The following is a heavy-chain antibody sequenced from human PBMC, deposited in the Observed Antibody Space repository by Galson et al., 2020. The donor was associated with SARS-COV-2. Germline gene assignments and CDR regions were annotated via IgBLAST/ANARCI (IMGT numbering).Heavy chain of an antibody. CDR2: INPNSGGT. CDR3: ARDNDYDAFDI. CDR1: GYTSNGYY. J-gene: IGHJ3*02. Sequence: ASVKVSCKASGYTSNGYYIHWVRQAPGQGLEGMGWINPNSGGTTYAENFQDGVTMTRYTSISTAYMELSSLISDDTAVYYCARDNDYDAFDIWGQGTMVTVSS. D-gene: IGHD5-12*01. V-gene: IGHV1-2*02.